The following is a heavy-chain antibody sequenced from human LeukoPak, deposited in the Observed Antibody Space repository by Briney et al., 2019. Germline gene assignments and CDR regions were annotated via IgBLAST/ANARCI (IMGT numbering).Heavy chain of an antibody. D-gene: IGHD3-16*02. CDR3: AHIARYRGNDY. Sequence: GGSLRLSCAASGFTFSSYSMNWVRQAPGKGLEWVSYISSSSSTIYYTDSVKGRFTISRDNAKNSLYLQMNSLRAEDTAVYYCAHIARYRGNDYWGQGTLVTVSS. CDR1: GFTFSSYS. J-gene: IGHJ4*02. CDR2: ISSSSSTI. V-gene: IGHV3-48*01.